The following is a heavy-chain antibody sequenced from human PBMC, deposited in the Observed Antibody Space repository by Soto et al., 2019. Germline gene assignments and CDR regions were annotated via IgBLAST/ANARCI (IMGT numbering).Heavy chain of an antibody. Sequence: QVQLVQSGAEVKKPGSSVKVSCKASGGTFSSYAISWVRQAPGQGLEWMGGIIPIFGTANYAQKFQGRVTITADESTSTAYMELSSLRSEDTAEYYCASGGGDGYNIGGYYYYYGMDVWGQGTTVTVSS. V-gene: IGHV1-69*01. D-gene: IGHD5-12*01. CDR3: ASGGGDGYNIGGYYYYYGMDV. CDR1: GGTFSSYA. CDR2: IIPIFGTA. J-gene: IGHJ6*02.